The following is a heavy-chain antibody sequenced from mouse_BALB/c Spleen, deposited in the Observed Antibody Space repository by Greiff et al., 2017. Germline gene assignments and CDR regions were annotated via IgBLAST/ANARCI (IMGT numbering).Heavy chain of an antibody. V-gene: IGHV1S81*02. Sequence: VKLQESGAELVKPGASVKLSCKASGYTFTSYYMYWVKQRPGQGLEWIGEINPSNGGTNFNEKFKSKATLTVDKSSSTAYMQLSSLTSEDSAVYYCTRWAITTVPYWYFDVWGAGTTVTVSS. D-gene: IGHD1-1*01. CDR3: TRWAITTVPYWYFDV. CDR2: INPSNGGT. J-gene: IGHJ1*01. CDR1: GYTFTSYY.